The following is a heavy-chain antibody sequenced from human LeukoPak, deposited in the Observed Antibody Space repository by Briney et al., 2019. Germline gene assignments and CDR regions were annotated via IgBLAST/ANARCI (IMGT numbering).Heavy chain of an antibody. CDR1: GGSFSGYY. CDR3: ARDSSSLSFWFDP. Sequence: SETLSLTCAVYGGSFSGYYWSWIRQPPGKGLEWIGEINHSGSTNYNPSLKSRVTISVDTSKNQFSLKLSSVTAADTAVYYCARDSSSLSFWFDPWGQGTLVTVSS. V-gene: IGHV4-34*01. CDR2: INHSGST. J-gene: IGHJ5*02. D-gene: IGHD6-13*01.